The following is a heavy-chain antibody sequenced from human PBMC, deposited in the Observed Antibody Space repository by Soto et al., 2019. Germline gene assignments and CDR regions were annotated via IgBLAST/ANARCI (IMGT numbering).Heavy chain of an antibody. J-gene: IGHJ5*02. CDR3: ARDEIAAAGTLIGWFDP. D-gene: IGHD6-13*01. CDR1: GGTFSSYA. CDR2: IIPIFGTA. V-gene: IGHV1-69*01. Sequence: QVQLVQSGAEVKKPGSSVKVSCKASGGTFSSYAISWVRQAPGQGLEWMGGIIPIFGTANYAQKFQGRVTLTADESTSKAYRELSSLRSEDTAVYYCARDEIAAAGTLIGWFDPLGQGTLVTVSS.